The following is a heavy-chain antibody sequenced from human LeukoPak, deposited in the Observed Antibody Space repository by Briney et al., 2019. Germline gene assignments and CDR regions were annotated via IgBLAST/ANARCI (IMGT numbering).Heavy chain of an antibody. J-gene: IGHJ6*04. CDR3: AELGITMIGGV. CDR1: GFTFRSYE. CDR2: IDSGRGSST. D-gene: IGHD3-10*02. V-gene: IGHV3-48*03. Sequence: GGSLRLSGAASGFTFRSYEMNWVRQAPGKGLEWVSYIDSGRGSSTNYADSVKGRFTISRDNAKNSLYLQMNSLRAEDTAVYYCAELGITMIGGVWGKGTTVTISS.